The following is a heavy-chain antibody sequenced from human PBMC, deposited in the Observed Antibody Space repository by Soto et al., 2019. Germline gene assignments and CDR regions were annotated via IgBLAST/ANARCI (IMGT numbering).Heavy chain of an antibody. Sequence: GGSLRLSCAASGFIFSNYAMSWVRQAPGKGLEWVSTICGSGGRTFYADSVKGRFTISRDNSKNSLYLQMITLRAEDTAVYYCARGTGDNCYSGVDYWGQGTQVTVSS. D-gene: IGHD2-15*01. CDR1: GFIFSNYA. CDR2: ICGSGGRT. V-gene: IGHV3-23*01. J-gene: IGHJ4*02. CDR3: ARGTGDNCYSGVDY.